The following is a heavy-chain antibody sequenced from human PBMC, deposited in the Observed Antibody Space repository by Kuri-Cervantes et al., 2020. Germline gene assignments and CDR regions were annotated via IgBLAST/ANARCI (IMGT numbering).Heavy chain of an antibody. CDR1: GYTFTSYD. Sequence: ASVKVSCKASGYTFTSYDINWVRQATGQGLEWMGWMNPNSGNTGYAQKFQGRVTMTRNTSISTAYMELSGLRSEDTAVYYCARQVSSRYWFDPWGQGTLVTVSS. J-gene: IGHJ5*02. V-gene: IGHV1-8*02. CDR3: ARQVSSRYWFDP. CDR2: MNPNSGNT. D-gene: IGHD6-13*01.